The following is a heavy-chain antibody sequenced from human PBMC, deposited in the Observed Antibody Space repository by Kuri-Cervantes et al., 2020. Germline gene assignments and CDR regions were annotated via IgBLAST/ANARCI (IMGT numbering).Heavy chain of an antibody. CDR1: GFTFSNYA. V-gene: IGHV3-23*01. Sequence: GESLKISCAASGFTFSNYAMGWVRQAPGKGLVWVSDISGSGVSTYYADSVKGRFTISRDNGKNSLYLQMQSLRAEDTAVYYCARDSRIAVAGYYYYYMDVWGKGTTVTVSS. CDR3: ARDSRIAVAGYYYYYMDV. CDR2: ISGSGVST. J-gene: IGHJ6*03. D-gene: IGHD6-19*01.